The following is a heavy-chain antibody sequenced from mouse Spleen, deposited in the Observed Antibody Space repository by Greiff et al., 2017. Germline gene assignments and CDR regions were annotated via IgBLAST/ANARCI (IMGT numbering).Heavy chain of an antibody. D-gene: IGHD1-2*01. Sequence: QVQLKQPGAELVKPGASVKMSCKASGYTFTSYWITWVKQRPGQGLEWIGDIYPGSGSTNYNEKFKSKATLTVDTSSSTAYMQLSSLTSEDSAVYYCARFYYGNWYFDVWGAGTTVTVSS. V-gene: IGHV1-55*01. J-gene: IGHJ1*01. CDR2: IYPGSGST. CDR1: GYTFTSYW. CDR3: ARFYYGNWYFDV.